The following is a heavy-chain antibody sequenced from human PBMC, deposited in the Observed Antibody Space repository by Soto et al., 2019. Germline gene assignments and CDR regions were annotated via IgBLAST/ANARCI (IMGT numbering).Heavy chain of an antibody. J-gene: IGHJ4*02. CDR2: ISAYNGNT. D-gene: IGHD5-18*01. Sequence: ASVTVSCKASGYTFTSYGIIWVRQAPGQGLEWMGWISAYNGNTNYAQKLQGRVTMTTDTSTSTAYMELRSLRSDDTAVYYCARQVWIQLWLLPDYWGQGTLVTVSS. CDR1: GYTFTSYG. V-gene: IGHV1-18*01. CDR3: ARQVWIQLWLLPDY.